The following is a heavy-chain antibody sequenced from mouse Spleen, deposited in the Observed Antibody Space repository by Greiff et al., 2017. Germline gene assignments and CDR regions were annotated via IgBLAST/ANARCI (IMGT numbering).Heavy chain of an antibody. CDR3: ARSLLPHYYAMDY. V-gene: IGHV5-6-2*01. J-gene: IGHJ4*01. CDR1: GFTFSSYA. CDR2: INSNGGST. Sequence: EVQRVESGGGLVKPGGSLKLSCAASGFTFSSYAMSWVRQTPEKRLEWVAAINSNGGSTYYPDTVKDRFTISRDNAKNTLYLQMSSLRSEDTALYYCARSLLPHYYAMDYWGQGTSVTVSS.